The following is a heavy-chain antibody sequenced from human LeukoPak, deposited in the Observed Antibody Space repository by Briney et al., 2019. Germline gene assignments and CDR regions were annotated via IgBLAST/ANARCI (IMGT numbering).Heavy chain of an antibody. Sequence: GGSLRLSCAASGFTFSSYWMSWVRQAPGKGLEWVANIKQDGSEKYHVDSVKGRFTISRDNAKNTLYLQMNSLRAEDTAVYYCATVVTAIDFDYWGQGTLVTVSS. CDR2: IKQDGSEK. D-gene: IGHD2-21*02. J-gene: IGHJ4*02. CDR3: ATVVTAIDFDY. CDR1: GFTFSSYW. V-gene: IGHV3-7*01.